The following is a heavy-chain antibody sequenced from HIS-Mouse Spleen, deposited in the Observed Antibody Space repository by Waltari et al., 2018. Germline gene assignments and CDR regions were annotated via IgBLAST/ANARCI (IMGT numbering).Heavy chain of an antibody. Sequence: QVQLQQWGAGLFKPSETLSLTCAVYGGSFRGYYWSWIRQPPGKGLEWIGESNHSGSTNYNPSLKSRVTISVDTSKNQVSLKLSSVTAADTAVYYCAGYNWNYGTDYWGQGTLVTVSS. CDR1: GGSFRGYY. CDR2: SNHSGST. V-gene: IGHV4-34*01. J-gene: IGHJ4*02. CDR3: AGYNWNYGTDY. D-gene: IGHD1-7*01.